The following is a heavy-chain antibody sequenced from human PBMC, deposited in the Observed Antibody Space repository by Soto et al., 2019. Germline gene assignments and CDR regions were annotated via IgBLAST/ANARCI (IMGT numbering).Heavy chain of an antibody. CDR3: ARGYSKVRNPPADY. CDR1: GGSFSGYY. D-gene: IGHD6-13*01. CDR2: ISHSGST. J-gene: IGHJ4*02. Sequence: SETLSLTCAVYGGSFSGYYWSWIRQPPGKGLEWIGEISHSGSTNYNPSLKSRVTISVDTSKNQFSLKLSSVTAADTAVYYCARGYSKVRNPPADYWGRGPRFTVSP. V-gene: IGHV4-34*01.